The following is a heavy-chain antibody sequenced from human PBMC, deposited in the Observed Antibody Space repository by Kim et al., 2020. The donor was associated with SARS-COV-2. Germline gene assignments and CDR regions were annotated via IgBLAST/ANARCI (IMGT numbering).Heavy chain of an antibody. D-gene: IGHD3-3*01. CDR3: AKSPRVGVVIRD. CDR1: GGSFSGYY. CDR2: IDHSGST. V-gene: IGHV4-34*01. Sequence: SETLSLTCAVYGGSFSGYYWSWLRQPPGKGLEWIGEIDHSGSTNYNPSLKSRLTISLDTSKNQFSLKVNSVTAADTAVYYCAKSPRVGVVIRDWGQGTLVTVSS. J-gene: IGHJ4*02.